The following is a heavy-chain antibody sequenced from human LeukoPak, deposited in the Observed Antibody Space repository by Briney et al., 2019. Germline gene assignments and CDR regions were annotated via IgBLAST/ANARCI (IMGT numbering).Heavy chain of an antibody. J-gene: IGHJ4*02. V-gene: IGHV1-2*02. D-gene: IGHD3-22*01. CDR2: INPNSGGT. CDR3: ASEPYYYDSSGYYNDY. Sequence: ASVKVSCKASGYTFTGYYMHWVRQTPGQGLEWMGWINPNSGGTNYAQKFQGRVTMTRDTSISTAYMELSRLRSDDTAVYYCASEPYYYDSSGYYNDYWGQGTLVTVSS. CDR1: GYTFTGYY.